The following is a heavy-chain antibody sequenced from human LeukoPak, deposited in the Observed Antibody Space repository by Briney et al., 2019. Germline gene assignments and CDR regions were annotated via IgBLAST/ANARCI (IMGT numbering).Heavy chain of an antibody. V-gene: IGHV3-33*01. J-gene: IGHJ6*02. CDR2: IWYDGSNK. CDR3: ASGRPNYFYAMDI. CDR1: GFTFSRNG. Sequence: GRSLRLSCVASGFTFSRNGMHWVRQAPGKGLEWVAVIWYDGSNKYYADSVKGRFTISRDNSKNTLYLQMNSPRAEDTAVYYCASGRPNYFYAMDIWGQGTTVTVSS.